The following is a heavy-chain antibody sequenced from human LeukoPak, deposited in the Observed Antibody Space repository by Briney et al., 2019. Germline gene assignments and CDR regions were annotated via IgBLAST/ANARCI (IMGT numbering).Heavy chain of an antibody. CDR3: ARGLVHDTSGYYSDY. Sequence: PGGSLRLSCAASGFTSSAFWMHWVRQAPGKGLVWVSRINSDGSSTTYADSVKGRFTVSRDNAKNTLYLQMDSLRAEDSAVYYCARGLVHDTSGYYSDYWGQGILVTVSS. V-gene: IGHV3-74*01. J-gene: IGHJ4*02. CDR1: GFTSSAFW. D-gene: IGHD3-22*01. CDR2: INSDGSST.